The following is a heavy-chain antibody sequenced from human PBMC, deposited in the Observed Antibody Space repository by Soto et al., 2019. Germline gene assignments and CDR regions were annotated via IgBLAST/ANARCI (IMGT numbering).Heavy chain of an antibody. Sequence: SETLSLTCTVSGDSISTSNYYWGWIRQPPGEGLEWIGHIFYSGGTYCNPSLKSRVTISVDTSKSQFSLKLNSITAADTAVYFCARRGGGDYLFDSWGQGMLGTVSA. CDR1: GDSISTSNYY. CDR3: ARRGGGDYLFDS. D-gene: IGHD4-17*01. J-gene: IGHJ4*02. V-gene: IGHV4-39*01. CDR2: IFYSGGT.